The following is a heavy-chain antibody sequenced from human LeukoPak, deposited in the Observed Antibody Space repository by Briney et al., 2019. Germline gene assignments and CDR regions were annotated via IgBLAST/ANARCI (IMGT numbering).Heavy chain of an antibody. Sequence: GGSLRLSCAASGFTFSTYQMNWVRQVPGKGLEWVSYISTSGGTIYYADSVKGRFTISRDNAKNSLYLQMNSLRAEDTALYYCVRESGGSYELDYWSQGTLVTVSS. V-gene: IGHV3-48*03. J-gene: IGHJ4*02. CDR1: GFTFSTYQ. CDR2: ISTSGGTI. D-gene: IGHD1-26*01. CDR3: VRESGGSYELDY.